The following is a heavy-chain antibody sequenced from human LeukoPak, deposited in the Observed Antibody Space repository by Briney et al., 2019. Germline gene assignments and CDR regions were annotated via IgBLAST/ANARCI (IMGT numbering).Heavy chain of an antibody. V-gene: IGHV3-43*02. J-gene: IGHJ4*02. D-gene: IGHD2-2*01. Sequence: GGSLRLSCAASGFTFDDYAMHWVRQAPGKGLEGVSLISGDGGSTYYAESVKGRFTISRDNSKNSLYLQMNSLRAEDTALYYCAKDYCSSASCYFDYWGQGTLVTVSS. CDR3: AKDYCSSASCYFDY. CDR1: GFTFDDYA. CDR2: ISGDGGST.